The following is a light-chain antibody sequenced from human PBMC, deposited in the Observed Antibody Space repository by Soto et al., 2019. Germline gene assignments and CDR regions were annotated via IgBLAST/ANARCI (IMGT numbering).Light chain of an antibody. CDR1: SSDVGGYNY. J-gene: IGLJ1*01. CDR2: EVS. CDR3: SSYAGSPKRV. Sequence: QSVLTQPPSASGSPGQSVTISCTGTSSDVGGYNYVSWYQQHPGKAPKLMIYEVSKRPSGVPDRFSGSKSGNTASLTVSGLQAEDEADYYCSSYAGSPKRVFGTGTKVPS. V-gene: IGLV2-8*01.